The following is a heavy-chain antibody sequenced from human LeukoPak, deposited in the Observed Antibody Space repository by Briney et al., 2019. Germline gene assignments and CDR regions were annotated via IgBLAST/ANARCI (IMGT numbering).Heavy chain of an antibody. J-gene: IGHJ4*02. CDR2: ISGDGGST. Sequence: AGSLTLSCAASGSSFDDYSMRWVRQAPGKVLEWVCLISGDGGSTYYADFVKGRFTISRHNSKNSTFKQVNSLRTNDTVFYYCEKESIAVAGRVGNYWSQGTLVTVS. CDR1: GSSFDDYS. D-gene: IGHD6-19*01. CDR3: EKESIAVAGRVGNY. V-gene: IGHV3-43*02.